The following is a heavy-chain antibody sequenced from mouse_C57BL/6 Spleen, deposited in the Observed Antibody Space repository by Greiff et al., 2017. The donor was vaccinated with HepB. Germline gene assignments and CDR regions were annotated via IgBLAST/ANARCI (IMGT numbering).Heavy chain of an antibody. D-gene: IGHD2-2*01. CDR2: INPNNGGT. J-gene: IGHJ4*01. CDR3: ARLVPSYGYDLSYAMDY. Sequence: EVQLQQSGPELVKPGASVKIPCKASGYTFTDYNMDWVKQSHGKSLEWIGDINPNNGGTIYNQKFKGKATLTVDKSSSTAYMELRSLTSEDTAVYYCARLVPSYGYDLSYAMDYWGQGTSVTVSS. CDR1: GYTFTDYN. V-gene: IGHV1-18*01.